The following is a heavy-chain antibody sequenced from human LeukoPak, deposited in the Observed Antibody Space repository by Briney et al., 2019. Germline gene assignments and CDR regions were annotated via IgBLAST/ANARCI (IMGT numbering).Heavy chain of an antibody. D-gene: IGHD5-24*01. CDR3: AIERWLQSSPFDY. V-gene: IGHV3-23*01. CDR1: GFTFSDYY. J-gene: IGHJ4*02. Sequence: GGSLRLSCAASGFTFSDYYMSWIRQAPGKGLEWVSAISGSGGSTYYADSVKGRFTISRDNSKNTLYLQMNSLRAEDTAVYYCAIERWLQSSPFDYWDQGTLVTVSS. CDR2: ISGSGGST.